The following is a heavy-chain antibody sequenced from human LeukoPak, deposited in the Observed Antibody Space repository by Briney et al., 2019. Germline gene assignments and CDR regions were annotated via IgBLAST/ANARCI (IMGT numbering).Heavy chain of an antibody. V-gene: IGHV4-59*08. CDR3: ARHIVVVSANRHDYYYYGLDV. CDR1: GGSISSYY. CDR2: ISDSGST. D-gene: IGHD2-2*01. Sequence: SETLSLTCTVSGGSISSYYWSWIRQPPGKGLEWIGYISDSGSTEYNPSLKSRVTISGDTSKKQFSLKLSSVTAADTAVYYCARHIVVVSANRHDYYYYGLDVWGQGTTVTVSS. J-gene: IGHJ6*02.